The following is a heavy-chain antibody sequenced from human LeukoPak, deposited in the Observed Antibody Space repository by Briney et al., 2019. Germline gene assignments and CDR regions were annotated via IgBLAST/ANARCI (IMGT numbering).Heavy chain of an antibody. Sequence: ATVKVSCKASGYTFTGYYMHWVRQAPGQGLEWMGWINPNSGGTNYAQKFQGRVTMTRDTSISTAYMEVSRLRSDDTAVYYCLCSSTSSSYYYYGMDVWGQGTTVTVPS. J-gene: IGHJ6*02. D-gene: IGHD2-2*01. CDR2: INPNSGGT. CDR1: GYTFTGYY. CDR3: LCSSTSSSYYYYGMDV. V-gene: IGHV1-2*02.